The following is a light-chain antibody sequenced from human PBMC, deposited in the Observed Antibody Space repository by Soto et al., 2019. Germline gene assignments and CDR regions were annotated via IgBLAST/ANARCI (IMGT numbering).Light chain of an antibody. V-gene: IGKV3-11*01. CDR3: QQRNNWL. J-gene: IGKJ3*01. Sequence: EILLTQSPSTLALSPGERATLSCRAGESVTRCLAWYQQKPGQTPRLLIYDASNRATGIPARFSGSGSGSAFSLTISSLEPEDFEVYYCQQRNNWLFGPGTKVDIK. CDR2: DAS. CDR1: ESVTRC.